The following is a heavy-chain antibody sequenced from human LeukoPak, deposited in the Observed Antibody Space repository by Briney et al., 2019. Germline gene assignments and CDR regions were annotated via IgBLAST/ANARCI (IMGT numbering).Heavy chain of an antibody. J-gene: IGHJ3*01. CDR2: IIPIFGTA. Sequence: SVKVSCKASGGTFSSYAISWVRQAPGQGLEWMGGIIPIFGTANYAQKFQGRVTITADESTSTAYMELSSLRSEDTAVYYCASPLEMATPNGAFDVWGQGTMVTVSS. V-gene: IGHV1-69*13. CDR3: ASPLEMATPNGAFDV. CDR1: GGTFSSYA. D-gene: IGHD5-24*01.